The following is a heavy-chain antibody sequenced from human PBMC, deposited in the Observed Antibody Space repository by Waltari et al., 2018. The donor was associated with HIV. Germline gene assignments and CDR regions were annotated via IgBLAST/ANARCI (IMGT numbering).Heavy chain of an antibody. V-gene: IGHV4-38-2*02. J-gene: IGHJ4*02. Sequence: QVQLQESGPGLVKPSETLSLTCTVSGYSISSGYYWGWIRQPPGTGLEWIGSIYHSGSTYYNPSLKSRVTISVDTSKNQFSLKLSSVTAADTAVYYCARGNLEEIPPYDFWSGYYPVSRFDYWGQGTLVTVSS. CDR2: IYHSGST. CDR3: ARGNLEEIPPYDFWSGYYPVSRFDY. CDR1: GYSISSGYY. D-gene: IGHD3-3*01.